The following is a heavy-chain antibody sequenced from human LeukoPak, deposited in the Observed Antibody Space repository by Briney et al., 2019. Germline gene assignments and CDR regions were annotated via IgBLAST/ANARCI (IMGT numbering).Heavy chain of an antibody. CDR2: TYYSGST. J-gene: IGHJ5*02. Sequence: PSETLSLTCTVSGGSISSYYWSWIRQPPGKGLEWIAYTYYSGSTKYNPSLQSRVTISLDTSENQFSLRLSSVTAADTAVYYCARRRGTCSAARCYGFDTWGQGTKVTVSS. D-gene: IGHD2-2*01. CDR3: ARRRGTCSAARCYGFDT. CDR1: GGSISSYY. V-gene: IGHV4-59*08.